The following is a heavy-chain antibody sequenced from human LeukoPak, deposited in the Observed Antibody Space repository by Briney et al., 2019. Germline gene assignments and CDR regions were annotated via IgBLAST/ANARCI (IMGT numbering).Heavy chain of an antibody. J-gene: IGHJ4*02. CDR1: GYTFTSYG. CDR3: ARIRGSTTAFDY. CDR2: VNPNSGGT. D-gene: IGHD2-15*01. Sequence: ASVKVSCKASGYTFTSYGISWVRQAPGQGLEWMGWVNPNSGGTNYAQKFQGRVTMTRDTSISTAYMELSRLRSDDTAVYYCARIRGSTTAFDYWGQGTLVTVSS. V-gene: IGHV1-2*02.